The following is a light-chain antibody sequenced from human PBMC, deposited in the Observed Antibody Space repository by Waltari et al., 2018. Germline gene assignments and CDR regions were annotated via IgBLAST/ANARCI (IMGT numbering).Light chain of an antibody. CDR1: QAINKF. V-gene: IGKV1-33*01. J-gene: IGKJ1*01. Sequence: DIQMTQSPSSLSASVGDRVTLTCQASQAINKFLNWFQQKPGKAPKPLIYDASNLEAGVPSRFSGSGSGTDFTFTISSLQPEDIGTYYCQQYALLPPTWTFGQGTKVELK. CDR2: DAS. CDR3: QQYALLPPTWT.